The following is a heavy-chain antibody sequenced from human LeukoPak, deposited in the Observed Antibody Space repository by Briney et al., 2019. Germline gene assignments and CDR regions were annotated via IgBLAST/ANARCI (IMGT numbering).Heavy chain of an antibody. Sequence: ASVKVSCKASGYTFTSYGISWVRQAPGQGLEWMGWISAYNGNTNYAQKLQGRVTMTTDTSTSTAYMELRSLRSDDTAVYYCARCPTVVTPEYYYYYYMDVWGKGTTVTVSS. CDR3: ARCPTVVTPEYYYYYYMDV. D-gene: IGHD4-23*01. J-gene: IGHJ6*03. CDR2: ISAYNGNT. V-gene: IGHV1-18*01. CDR1: GYTFTSYG.